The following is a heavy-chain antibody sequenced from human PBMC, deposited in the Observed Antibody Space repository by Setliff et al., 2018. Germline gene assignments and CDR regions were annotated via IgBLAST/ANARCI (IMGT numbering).Heavy chain of an antibody. Sequence: PGGSLRLSCAASGFTFSNYWMHWVRQAPGKGLVWVSRINSDGSSTSYADSVKGRFTISRDNAKNTLYLQMNSVRAEDTAVYYCARDIVVFTDIDYYYSGMDVWGQGTAVTVSS. J-gene: IGHJ6*02. CDR2: INSDGSST. V-gene: IGHV3-74*01. CDR3: ARDIVVFTDIDYYYSGMDV. D-gene: IGHD2-21*01. CDR1: GFTFSNYW.